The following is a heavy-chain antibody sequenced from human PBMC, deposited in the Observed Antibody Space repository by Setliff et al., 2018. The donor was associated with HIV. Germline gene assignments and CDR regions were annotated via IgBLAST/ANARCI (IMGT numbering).Heavy chain of an antibody. V-gene: IGHV1-8*02. D-gene: IGHD3-10*01. Sequence: GASVKVSCKASGYTFTSYDINWVRQATGQGLEWMGWMNPNSGNTGYAQKFQGRVTMTRNTSISTAYMELSSLRSVDTATYYCARLWFGAPGTDFYYYGMDVWGQGTTVTVSS. CDR1: GYTFTSYD. J-gene: IGHJ6*02. CDR3: ARLWFGAPGTDFYYYGMDV. CDR2: MNPNSGNT.